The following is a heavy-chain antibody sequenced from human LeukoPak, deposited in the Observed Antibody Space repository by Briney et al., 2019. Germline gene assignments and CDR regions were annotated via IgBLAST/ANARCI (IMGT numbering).Heavy chain of an antibody. J-gene: IGHJ4*02. CDR1: GYTFTNYD. CDR3: ARFSGSSDFDY. CDR2: MNPNSGNT. D-gene: IGHD6-6*01. Sequence: ASVKVSCKASGYTFTNYDINWVRQATGQGLEWMGWMNPNSGNTGYAQKFQGRVNITRDTSISTAYMELSSLRSEDTAVYYCARFSGSSDFDYWGQGTLVTVSS. V-gene: IGHV1-8*03.